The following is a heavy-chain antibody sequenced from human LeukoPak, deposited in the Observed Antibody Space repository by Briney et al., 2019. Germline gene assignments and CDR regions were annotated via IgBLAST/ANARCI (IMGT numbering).Heavy chain of an antibody. CDR3: VPSDSSGLD. Sequence: GGSLRPSCEASGITFSHYWMHWARQAPGKGLVWVSRTNTDGSSTSYMDSVKGRFTISRDNAKNTIYLQMNSLRAEDTAVYYCVPSDSSGLDWGQGTLVTVSS. CDR1: GITFSHYW. CDR2: TNTDGSST. J-gene: IGHJ4*02. V-gene: IGHV3-74*01. D-gene: IGHD3-22*01.